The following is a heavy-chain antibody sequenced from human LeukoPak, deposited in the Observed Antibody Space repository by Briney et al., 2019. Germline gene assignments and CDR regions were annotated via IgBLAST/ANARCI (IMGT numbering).Heavy chain of an antibody. CDR2: IYSSGST. V-gene: IGHV3-66*01. D-gene: IGHD5-18*01. J-gene: IGHJ3*02. CDR3: ARDQAAMVSDAFDI. CDR1: GFSVSSNY. Sequence: GGSLRLSCAASGFSVSSNYMNWVRQAPGKGLGWVSVIYSSGSTYYADSVKGRFTISRDNSKNTLYLQMNSLRAEDTAVYYCARDQAAMVSDAFDIWGQGALVTVSS.